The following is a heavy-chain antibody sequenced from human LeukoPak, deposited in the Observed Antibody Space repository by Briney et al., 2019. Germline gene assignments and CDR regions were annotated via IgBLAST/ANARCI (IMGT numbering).Heavy chain of an antibody. CDR1: GGSISSSSYY. V-gene: IGHV4-39*01. J-gene: IGHJ6*03. CDR3: ASPPVNYDFWSGYPYYYYYMDV. Sequence: PSETLSLTCTVSGGSISSSSYYWGWIRQPPGKGLEWIGSIYYNWSTYYNPSLKSRVTISVDTSLNQFPLKLRSVTAADTAVYYCASPPVNYDFWSGYPYYYYYMDVWGKGTTVTVSS. D-gene: IGHD3-3*01. CDR2: IYYNWST.